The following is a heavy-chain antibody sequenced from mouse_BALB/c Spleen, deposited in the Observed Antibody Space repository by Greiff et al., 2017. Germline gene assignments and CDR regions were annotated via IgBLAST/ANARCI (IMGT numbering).Heavy chain of an antibody. V-gene: IGHV3-2*02. CDR2: ISYSGST. Sequence: EVMLVESGPGLVKPSQSLSLTCTVTGYSITSDYAWNWIRQFPGNKLEWMGYISYSGSTSYNPSLKSRISITRDTSKNQFFLQLNSVTTEDTATYYCAREGNYGAMDYWGQGTSVTVSS. J-gene: IGHJ4*01. D-gene: IGHD2-1*01. CDR1: GYSITSDYA. CDR3: AREGNYGAMDY.